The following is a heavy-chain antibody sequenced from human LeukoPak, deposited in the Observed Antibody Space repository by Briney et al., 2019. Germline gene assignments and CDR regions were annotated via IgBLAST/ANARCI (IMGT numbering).Heavy chain of an antibody. V-gene: IGHV3-21*01. CDR1: GFTFSSYT. CDR2: TSGYSNNI. Sequence: GGSLRLSCSASGFTFSSYTMNWVRQAPGKGPEWVAYTSGYSNNIYYADSLKGRFTISRDNSKKSLYLQMSSLRAEDTAVYYCARGRLRGFTGYDRGDFDLWGQGTLVTVSS. D-gene: IGHD5-12*01. CDR3: ARGRLRGFTGYDRGDFDL. J-gene: IGHJ4*02.